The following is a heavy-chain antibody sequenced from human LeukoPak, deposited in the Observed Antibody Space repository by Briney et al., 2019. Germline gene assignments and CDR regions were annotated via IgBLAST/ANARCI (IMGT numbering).Heavy chain of an antibody. J-gene: IGHJ5*02. V-gene: IGHV4-39*01. CDR1: GGSISSSISS. CDR2: IYYRGTT. D-gene: IGHD3-10*01. CDR3: ARHGYGSGSYSTSDWFDP. Sequence: PSETLSLTCTVSGGSISSSISSWGWIRQPPGKGLEWIGSIYYRGTTYYNPSLDSRVTISVDTSKNQFSLKLSSVTAADTAVYYCARHGYGSGSYSTSDWFDPWGQGTLVTVSS.